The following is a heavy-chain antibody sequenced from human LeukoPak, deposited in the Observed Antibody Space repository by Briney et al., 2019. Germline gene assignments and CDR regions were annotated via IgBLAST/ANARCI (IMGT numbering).Heavy chain of an antibody. V-gene: IGHV6-1*01. CDR2: TYYRSKWYN. J-gene: IGHJ5*02. CDR3: ARVIRYSSSWSTYNWFDP. Sequence: SQTLSLTCAISGDSVSSNSAAWNWIRQSPSRGLEWLGRTYYRSKWYNDYAVSVKSRITINPDTSKNQFSLQLNSVTPEDTAVYYCARVIRYSSSWSTYNWFDPWGQGTLVTVSS. D-gene: IGHD6-13*01. CDR1: GDSVSSNSAA.